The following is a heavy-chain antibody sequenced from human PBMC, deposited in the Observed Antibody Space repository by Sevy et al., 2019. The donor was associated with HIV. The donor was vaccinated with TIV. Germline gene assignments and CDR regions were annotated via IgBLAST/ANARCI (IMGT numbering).Heavy chain of an antibody. CDR2: IYSGSST. J-gene: IGHJ4*02. CDR3: ASEGVGMVATN. D-gene: IGHD5-12*01. V-gene: IGHV3-53*01. Sequence: GGSLRLSCAASGFTVSSNYMSWVRQAPGKGLEWVSVIYSGSSTYYADSVKGRFTISRDNSKNTLYLQMNSLRAEDTAVYYCASEGVGMVATNWGQGTLVTVSS. CDR1: GFTVSSNY.